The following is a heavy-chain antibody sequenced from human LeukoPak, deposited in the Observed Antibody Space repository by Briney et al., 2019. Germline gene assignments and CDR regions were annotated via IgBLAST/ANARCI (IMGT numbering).Heavy chain of an antibody. CDR2: IKQDGSKK. CDR1: GFPFSSYW. D-gene: IGHD3-22*01. Sequence: GGSLRLSCVASGFPFSSYWMTWVRQAPGKGLEWVANIKQDGSKKSYVDSVKGRFTISRDNAKNSLYLQMNSLRAEDTAVYYCARNQEIDYYDSSGFYWGVEYWGQGTLVTVSS. J-gene: IGHJ4*02. V-gene: IGHV3-7*01. CDR3: ARNQEIDYYDSSGFYWGVEY.